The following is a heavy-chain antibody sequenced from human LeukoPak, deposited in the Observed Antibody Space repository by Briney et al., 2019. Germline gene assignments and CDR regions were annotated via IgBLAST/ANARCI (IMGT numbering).Heavy chain of an antibody. CDR2: IYYSGST. V-gene: IGHV4-39*07. J-gene: IGHJ4*02. CDR3: ARGNYDSSPRFDY. CDR1: GGSISSSSYY. D-gene: IGHD3-22*01. Sequence: PSETLSLTCTVSGGSISSSSYYWGWIRQPPGKGLEWIGSIYYSGSTNYNPSLKSRVTISVDTSKNQFSLKLSSVTAADTAVYYCARGNYDSSPRFDYWGQGTLVTVSS.